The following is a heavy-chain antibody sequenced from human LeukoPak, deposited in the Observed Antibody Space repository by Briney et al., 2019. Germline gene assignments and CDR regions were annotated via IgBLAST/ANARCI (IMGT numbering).Heavy chain of an antibody. J-gene: IGHJ4*02. CDR3: ARVPDSGWYYFDY. D-gene: IGHD6-19*01. CDR1: GGSISNYN. CDR2: IYYSGST. Sequence: SETLSLTCTVSGGSISNYNCSSLRQPPGKGLEWIGYIYYSGSTSYNPSLKSRVTISEGTSKNQFHLKLSSVTAAATAVYYCARVPDSGWYYFDYWGQGTLVTVSS. V-gene: IGHV4-59*01.